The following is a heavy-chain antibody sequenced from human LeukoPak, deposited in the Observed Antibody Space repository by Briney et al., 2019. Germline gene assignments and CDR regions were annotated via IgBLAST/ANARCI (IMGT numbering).Heavy chain of an antibody. V-gene: IGHV4-59*08. J-gene: IGHJ5*02. Sequence: KLRKTLSLTCTVSGGSISSYYWSWIRQPPGKGLEWIGYIYYSGSTNYNPSLKSRVTISVDTSKNQFSLKLSSVTAADTAVYYCARHGAAARWFDPWGQGTLVTVSS. CDR3: ARHGAAARWFDP. CDR1: GGSISSYY. CDR2: IYYSGST. D-gene: IGHD6-13*01.